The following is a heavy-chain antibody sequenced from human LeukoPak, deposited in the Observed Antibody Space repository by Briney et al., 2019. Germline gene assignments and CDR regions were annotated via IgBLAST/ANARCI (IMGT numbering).Heavy chain of an antibody. CDR3: ARDRGYCSGGSCYRYFDY. J-gene: IGHJ4*02. V-gene: IGHV4-4*07. Sequence: ASETLSLTCTVSGGSISSYYWSWIRQPPGKGLEWIGRIYTSGSTNYNPSLKSRVTMSVDTSKNQFSLKLSSVTAADTAVYYCARDRGYCSGGSCYRYFDYWGQGTLVTVSS. CDR1: GGSISSYY. D-gene: IGHD2-15*01. CDR2: IYTSGST.